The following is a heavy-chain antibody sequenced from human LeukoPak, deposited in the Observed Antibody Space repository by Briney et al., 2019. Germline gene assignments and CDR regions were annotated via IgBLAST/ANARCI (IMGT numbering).Heavy chain of an antibody. D-gene: IGHD6-13*01. CDR3: ARVSGWQQLVQSFDY. J-gene: IGHJ4*02. CDR2: ISSSSSCI. V-gene: IGHV3-21*01. CDR1: GFTFSSYS. Sequence: GGSLRLSCAASGFTFSSYSMNWDRQAPGKGLEWVSFISSSSSCIYYADSVKGRFTISRDNAKNSLYLQMNSLRAEDTAVYYCARVSGWQQLVQSFDYWGQGTLVTVSS.